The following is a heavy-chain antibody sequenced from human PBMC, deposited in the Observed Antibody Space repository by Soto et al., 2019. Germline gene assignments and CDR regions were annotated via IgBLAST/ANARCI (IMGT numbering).Heavy chain of an antibody. CDR1: GFTFSTYW. CDR2: IKEDGSEK. J-gene: IGHJ4*02. CDR3: ARGFQWQGGVLAY. D-gene: IGHD2-21*01. Sequence: EVQLVESGGGLVQPGGSLRLSCAASGFTFSTYWMTWVRQAPGKGLERVANIKEDGSEKYYVDSVKGRFTISRDNAKNSLYLQMNSLRDEDTAVYYCARGFQWQGGVLAYWGQGTLVTVSA. V-gene: IGHV3-7*01.